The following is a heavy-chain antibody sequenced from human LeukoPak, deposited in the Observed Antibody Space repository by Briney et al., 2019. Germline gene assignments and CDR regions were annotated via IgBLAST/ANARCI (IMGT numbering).Heavy chain of an antibody. V-gene: IGHV3-23*01. Sequence: GGSLRLSCAASGFTFRAHGMNWVRQAPGKGLEWVAGISPSGDITYYSYSVMGRFTISRDNPTSTVYLQMNSLRAEDAAVYYCAKAPVTSCRGAFCYPFDYWGQGTLVTVSS. CDR2: ISPSGDIT. CDR3: AKAPVTSCRGAFCYPFDY. J-gene: IGHJ4*02. D-gene: IGHD2-15*01. CDR1: GFTFRAHG.